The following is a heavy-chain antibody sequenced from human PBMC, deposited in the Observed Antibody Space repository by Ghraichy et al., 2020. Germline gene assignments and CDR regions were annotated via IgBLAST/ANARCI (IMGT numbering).Heavy chain of an antibody. D-gene: IGHD5-12*01. CDR2: ISYSGNT. CDR3: TRHPIVATIMDYFDY. Sequence: SETLSLTCTVSGGSVSSSSYYWGWIRQPPGKGLEWIGSISYSGNTYYNPSLKSRVTMSVDTSKNQFSLKLSSVTAADTALYYCTRHPIVATIMDYFDYWGQGSLVTVSS. CDR1: GGSVSSSSYY. V-gene: IGHV4-39*01. J-gene: IGHJ4*02.